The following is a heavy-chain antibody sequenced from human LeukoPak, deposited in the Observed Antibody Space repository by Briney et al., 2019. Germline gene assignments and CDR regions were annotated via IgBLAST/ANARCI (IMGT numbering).Heavy chain of an antibody. CDR1: GGSFSGYY. Sequence: SETLSLTCAVYGGSFSGYYWSWIRQPPGKGLEWIGYIYYSGSTNYNPSLKSRVTISVDTSKNQLSLKLSSVTAADTAVYYCARNSGSPFYYYYYMDVWGKGTTVTISS. V-gene: IGHV4-59*01. D-gene: IGHD1-26*01. CDR3: ARNSGSPFYYYYYMDV. J-gene: IGHJ6*03. CDR2: IYYSGST.